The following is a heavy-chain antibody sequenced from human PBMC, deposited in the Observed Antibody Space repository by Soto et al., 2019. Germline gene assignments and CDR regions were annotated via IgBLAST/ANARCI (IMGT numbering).Heavy chain of an antibody. CDR1: GGSISSGGYY. V-gene: IGHV4-31*03. CDR2: IYYSGST. Sequence: SETLSLTCTVSGGSISSGGYYWSWIRQHPGKGLEWIGYIYYSGSTYYNPSPKSRVTISVDTSKNQFSLKLSSVTAADTAVYYCARDEDTAISYYYYGMDVWGQGTTVTVSS. D-gene: IGHD5-18*01. J-gene: IGHJ6*02. CDR3: ARDEDTAISYYYYGMDV.